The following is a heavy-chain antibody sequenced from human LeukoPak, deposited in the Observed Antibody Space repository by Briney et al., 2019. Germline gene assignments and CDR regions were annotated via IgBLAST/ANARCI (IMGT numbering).Heavy chain of an antibody. CDR1: GYTFTTYG. CDR3: ARDLHAQGFGELFVY. CDR2: INPYNGNT. V-gene: IGHV1-18*01. D-gene: IGHD3-10*01. J-gene: IGHJ4*02. Sequence: ASVKVSCKATGYTFTTYGISWVRQAPGQGLEWMGWINPYNGNTNSAQQLQGRVTMTTDTSTNAAYMEPRSLRSDDTAVYYCARDLHAQGFGELFVYWGQGTLVTVSS.